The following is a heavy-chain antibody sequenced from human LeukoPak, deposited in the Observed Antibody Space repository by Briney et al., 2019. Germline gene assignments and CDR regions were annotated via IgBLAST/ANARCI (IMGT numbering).Heavy chain of an antibody. J-gene: IGHJ2*01. D-gene: IGHD3-3*02. CDR3: ARVGDHFHWYLDI. Sequence: GGSLRLSCAASGFTFSSYSMNWVRQAPGKGLEWVSILYSGSSTYYADSVEGRFTISRDSSKNTLFLQMNDLRAEDTAVYYCARVGDHFHWYLDIWGRGTLVTVSS. V-gene: IGHV3-53*01. CDR2: LYSGSST. CDR1: GFTFSSYS.